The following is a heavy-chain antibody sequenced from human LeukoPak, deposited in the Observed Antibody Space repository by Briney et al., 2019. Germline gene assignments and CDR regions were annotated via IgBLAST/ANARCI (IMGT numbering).Heavy chain of an antibody. D-gene: IGHD4-17*01. V-gene: IGHV3-30*18. CDR3: ANTHSYPNYGDLYYYCGMDV. Sequence: GGSLRLSCAASGFTFSSYGMHWVRQAPGKGLEWVAVISYDGSNKYYADSVKGRFTISRDNTKNTLYLQMNSLRAEDTAVYYCANTHSYPNYGDLYYYCGMDVWGQGTTVTASS. CDR1: GFTFSSYG. J-gene: IGHJ6*02. CDR2: ISYDGSNK.